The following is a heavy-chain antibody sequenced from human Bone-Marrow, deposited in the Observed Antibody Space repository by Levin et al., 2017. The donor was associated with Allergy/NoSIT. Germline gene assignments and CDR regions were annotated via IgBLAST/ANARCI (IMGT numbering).Heavy chain of an antibody. CDR3: ARGTLTTVTFFDY. D-gene: IGHD4-17*01. CDR1: GYTFTGYY. V-gene: IGHV1-2*02. J-gene: IGHJ4*02. Sequence: PGASVKVSCKASGYTFTGYYMHWVRQAPGQGLEWMGWINPNSGGTNYAQKFQGRVTMTRDTSISTAYMELSRLRSDDTAVYYCARGTLTTVTFFDYWGQGTLVTVSS. CDR2: INPNSGGT.